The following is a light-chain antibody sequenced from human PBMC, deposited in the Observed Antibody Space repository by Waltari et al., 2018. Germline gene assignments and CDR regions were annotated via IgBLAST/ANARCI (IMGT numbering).Light chain of an antibody. CDR3: QQLKSYPLT. CDR1: QGIASS. Sequence: DTQLTQSPSFLSASVGDRVTITCRASQGIASSLAWYQQKPGKAPKLLIFVASILQSGVPSRFSGSGSGTEFTLTVSSLQPEDFATYYCQQLKSYPLTFGGGTKVEIK. V-gene: IGKV1-9*01. CDR2: VAS. J-gene: IGKJ4*01.